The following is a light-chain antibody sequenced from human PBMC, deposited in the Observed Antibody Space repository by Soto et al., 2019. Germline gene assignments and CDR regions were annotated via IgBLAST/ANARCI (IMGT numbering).Light chain of an antibody. J-gene: IGKJ4*01. V-gene: IGKV3-11*01. CDR3: QQRSNWPPLT. Sequence: EIVLTQSPATLSLSPGERATLSCRASQSVSSYLAWYQQKPGQAPRLLISDASNRATGIPARFRGSGSGTDFTRTISSLEPEDFAVYYCQQRSNWPPLTFGGGTKVEIK. CDR2: DAS. CDR1: QSVSSY.